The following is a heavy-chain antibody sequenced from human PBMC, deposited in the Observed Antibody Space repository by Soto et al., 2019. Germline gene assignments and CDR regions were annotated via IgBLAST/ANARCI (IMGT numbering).Heavy chain of an antibody. Sequence: QVQLVQSGADVKKPGSSVKVSCKTSGGPFGSSAISWVRQAPAQGLEWMGEIIPVFDKANYAQNFQGRLTITADEPTGTVFMPVSSLRSQDTAVYFCARLRRDWGDAFDLWGLGTFVTVSS. D-gene: IGHD3-16*01. CDR1: GGPFGSSA. V-gene: IGHV1-69*01. CDR2: IIPVFDKA. CDR3: ARLRRDWGDAFDL. J-gene: IGHJ3*01.